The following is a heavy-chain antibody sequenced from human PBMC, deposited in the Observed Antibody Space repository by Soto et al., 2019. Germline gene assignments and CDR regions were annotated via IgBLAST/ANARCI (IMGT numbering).Heavy chain of an antibody. V-gene: IGHV3-30*18. D-gene: IGHD6-13*01. Sequence: TGGSLRLSCAASGFTFSSYGMHWVRQAPGKGLEWVAVISYDGSNKYYADSVKGRFTISRDNSKNTLYLQMNSLRAEDTAVYYCAKDAPPRAAAGSGGFDYWGQGTLVTVSS. J-gene: IGHJ4*02. CDR2: ISYDGSNK. CDR1: GFTFSSYG. CDR3: AKDAPPRAAAGSGGFDY.